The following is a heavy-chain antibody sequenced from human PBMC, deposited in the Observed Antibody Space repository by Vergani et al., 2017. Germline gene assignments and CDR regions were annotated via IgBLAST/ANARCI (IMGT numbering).Heavy chain of an antibody. CDR2: TYYRSKWYN. CDR3: ARDKGVGNWNYFRRHYYYDMDV. Sequence: QVQLQQSGPGLVKPSQTLSLTCAISGDSVSSNSAAWNWIRQSPSRGLEWLGRTYYRSKWYNDYAVSVKSRITINPDTSKNQFSLQLNSVTPEDTAVYYCARDKGVGNWNYFRRHYYYDMDVWGKGTTVTVSS. CDR1: GDSVSSNSAA. V-gene: IGHV6-1*01. J-gene: IGHJ6*03. D-gene: IGHD1-7*01.